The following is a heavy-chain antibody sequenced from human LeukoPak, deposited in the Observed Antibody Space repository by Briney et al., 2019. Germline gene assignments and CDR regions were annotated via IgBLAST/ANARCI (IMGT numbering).Heavy chain of an antibody. Sequence: GGSLRLSCAASGFSFSTYCMHWVRQAPGKGPMWVSRICPDGTVTNYADSVKARFSISRDNARNTVYLQMNSLRVEDTAVYYCVRDFRSADYWGQGTLVTVSS. J-gene: IGHJ4*02. CDR3: VRDFRSADY. V-gene: IGHV3-74*01. CDR1: GFSFSTYC. CDR2: ICPDGTVT.